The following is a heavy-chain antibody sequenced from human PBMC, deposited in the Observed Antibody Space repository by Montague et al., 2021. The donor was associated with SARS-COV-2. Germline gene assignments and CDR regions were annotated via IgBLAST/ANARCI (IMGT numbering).Heavy chain of an antibody. CDR2: IYASGGT. CDR3: ARGVVAAPLVVDY. D-gene: IGHD2-15*01. V-gene: IGHV4-4*07. CDR1: GEPISGFF. Sequence: SETLSLTCSVSGEPISGFFWNWIRQHAGKGLEWIGRIYASGGTDYNPSLESRVTMSVDTSKNQFSLKVNSVTAADTAMYYCARGVVAAPLVVDYWGRGTLVTVSS. J-gene: IGHJ4*02.